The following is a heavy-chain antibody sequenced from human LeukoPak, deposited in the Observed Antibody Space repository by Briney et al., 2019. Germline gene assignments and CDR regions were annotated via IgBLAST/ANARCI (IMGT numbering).Heavy chain of an antibody. CDR1: GYTFTSYA. Sequence: ASVKVSCKASGYTFTSYAMHWVRQAPGQRLEWMGWINAVNGNTKYSQKFQGRVTITRDTSASTAYMELSSLRSEDTAVYYCARALEYCSGGSCHEYFDYWGQGTLVTVSS. D-gene: IGHD2-15*01. CDR3: ARALEYCSGGSCHEYFDY. J-gene: IGHJ4*02. V-gene: IGHV1-3*01. CDR2: INAVNGNT.